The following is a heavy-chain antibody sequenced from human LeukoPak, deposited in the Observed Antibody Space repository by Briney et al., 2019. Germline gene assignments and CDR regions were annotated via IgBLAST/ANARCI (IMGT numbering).Heavy chain of an antibody. V-gene: IGHV3-23*01. J-gene: IGHJ3*02. CDR2: ISGSGGST. CDR3: AKDLYTYYYDSSGYYSGTAFDI. Sequence: GGSLRLSCAASEFTFSSYAMSWVRQAPGKGLEWVSAISGSGGSTYYADSVKGRFTISRDNSKNTLYLQMNSLRAEDTAVYYCAKDLYTYYYDSSGYYSGTAFDIWGQGTMVTVSS. D-gene: IGHD3-22*01. CDR1: EFTFSSYA.